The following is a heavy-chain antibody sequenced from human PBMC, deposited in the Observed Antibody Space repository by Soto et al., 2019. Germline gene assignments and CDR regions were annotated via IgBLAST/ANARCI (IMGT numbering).Heavy chain of an antibody. Sequence: EVQMVQSGGDLVKPGGSLRLSCVTSGFMFSSAWMSLVRQAPGKGLEWVARIKSKADGGARDYAAPVKGRFTISRDDSKNTVYLQMNSLRAEDTAVYYCVEGWNDFWGQGTLVTVSS. CDR3: VEGWNDF. V-gene: IGHV3-15*01. CDR1: GFMFSSAW. CDR2: IKSKADGGAR. D-gene: IGHD1-1*01. J-gene: IGHJ4*02.